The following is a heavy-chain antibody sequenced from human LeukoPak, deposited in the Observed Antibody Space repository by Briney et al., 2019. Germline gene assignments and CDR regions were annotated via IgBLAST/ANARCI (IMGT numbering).Heavy chain of an antibody. CDR3: AREPTLAALTVDNWFAP. CDR1: GYTLSSYY. V-gene: IGHV1-46*01. D-gene: IGHD6-13*01. CDR2: INPSGSIT. J-gene: IGHJ5*02. Sequence: GASVKVSCKASGYTLSSYYMHWIRQAPGQGLEWMGLINPSGSITTYAQKFQGRVTVTGDTSTSTVYMELRSLRSEDTAVYYCAREPTLAALTVDNWFAPWGQGTLVTVSS.